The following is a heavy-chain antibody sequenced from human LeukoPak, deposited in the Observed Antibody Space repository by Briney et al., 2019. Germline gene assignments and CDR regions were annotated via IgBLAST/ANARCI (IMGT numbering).Heavy chain of an antibody. Sequence: SVKVSCKASGGTFSSYAISWVRQAPGQGLEWMGGIIPIFGTANYAQKFQGRVTITTDESTSTAYMELSSLRSEDTAVYYCASGESTPFSYYYYCMDVWGKGTTVTVSS. CDR3: ASGESTPFSYYYYCMDV. CDR2: IIPIFGTA. D-gene: IGHD7-27*01. V-gene: IGHV1-69*05. J-gene: IGHJ6*03. CDR1: GGTFSSYA.